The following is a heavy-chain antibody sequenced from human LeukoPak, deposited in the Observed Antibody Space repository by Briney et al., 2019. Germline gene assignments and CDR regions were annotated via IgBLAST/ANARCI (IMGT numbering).Heavy chain of an antibody. D-gene: IGHD6-6*01. CDR3: AREVSIAASSGGFDH. J-gene: IGHJ5*02. CDR1: GGSISSGGYY. Sequence: SETLSLTCTVSGGSISSGGYYWGWIRQHPGKGLEWIGYIYYSGSTYYNPSLNSRVTISVDTSKNQFSLKLSSVTAADTAVYYCAREVSIAASSGGFDHWGQGTLVTVSS. V-gene: IGHV4-31*03. CDR2: IYYSGST.